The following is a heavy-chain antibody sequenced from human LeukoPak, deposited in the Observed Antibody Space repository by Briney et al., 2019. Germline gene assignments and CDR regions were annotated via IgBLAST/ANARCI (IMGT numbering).Heavy chain of an antibody. CDR1: GFTFSSYS. D-gene: IGHD6-6*01. J-gene: IGHJ4*02. CDR2: ISSSSSYI. V-gene: IGHV3-21*01. CDR3: ARGRGGSSGAFDY. Sequence: GGSLRLSCAASGFTFSSYSMNWVHQAPGKGLEWVSSISSSSSYIYYADSVKGRFTISRDNAKNSLYLQMNSLRAEDTAVYYCARGRGGSSGAFDYWGQGTLVTVSS.